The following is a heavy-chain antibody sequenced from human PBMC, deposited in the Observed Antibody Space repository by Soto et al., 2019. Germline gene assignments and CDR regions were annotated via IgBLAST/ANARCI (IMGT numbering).Heavy chain of an antibody. Sequence: GESLKICCRGSGYTFTYYWIVGVRQMAGKCLEWMGVIYPGDSKTKYSPSFQGQVTLSADKSITTAYLQRSSMKASDTAVYYCARHQAAYFEQDFYYYGMDVWGQGTTVTVSS. V-gene: IGHV5-51*01. CDR1: GYTFTYYW. J-gene: IGHJ6*02. CDR2: IYPGDSKT. CDR3: ARHQAAYFEQDFYYYGMDV. D-gene: IGHD3-9*01.